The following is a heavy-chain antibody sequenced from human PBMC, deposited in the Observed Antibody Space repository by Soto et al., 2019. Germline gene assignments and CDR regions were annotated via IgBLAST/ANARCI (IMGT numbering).Heavy chain of an antibody. Sequence: QVQLVQSGAEVKKPGASVKVSCKASGYTFTSYYMHWVRQAPGQGLEWMGIINPSGGSTSYAQKFQGKVTMTRDTSTSTVYMELSSLRSEDTAVYYCAREASPSIAAHRAYYYYGMDVWGQGTTVTVSS. V-gene: IGHV1-46*01. CDR2: INPSGGST. D-gene: IGHD6-6*01. CDR1: GYTFTSYY. CDR3: AREASPSIAAHRAYYYYGMDV. J-gene: IGHJ6*02.